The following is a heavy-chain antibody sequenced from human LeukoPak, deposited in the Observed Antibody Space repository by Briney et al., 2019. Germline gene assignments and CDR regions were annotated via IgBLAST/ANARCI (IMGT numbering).Heavy chain of an antibody. J-gene: IGHJ4*02. CDR2: ISGSGGST. CDR3: AKDYGDLKEDF. Sequence: EGSLRLSCAASGLTFSRHAMSWVRQAPGKGLEWVSSISGSGGSTYYADSVKGRFTISRDNAKNTLYLQMNSLRAEDTAVYYCAKDYGDLKEDFWGQGTLVTVSS. V-gene: IGHV3-23*01. CDR1: GLTFSRHA. D-gene: IGHD4-17*01.